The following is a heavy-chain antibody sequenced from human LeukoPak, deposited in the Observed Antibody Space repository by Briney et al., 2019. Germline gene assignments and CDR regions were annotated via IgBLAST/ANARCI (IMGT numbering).Heavy chain of an antibody. V-gene: IGHV1-2*02. CDR2: INPNSGGT. Sequence: ASVKVSCKASGYTFTGYYIHWVRQAPGQGLEWMGWINPNSGGTNYAQQFQGRVTMTRDTSISTAYMELSSLRSEDTAVYYCARDYSSGWQQTYNFDYWGQGTLVTVSS. J-gene: IGHJ4*02. D-gene: IGHD6-19*01. CDR3: ARDYSSGWQQTYNFDY. CDR1: GYTFTGYY.